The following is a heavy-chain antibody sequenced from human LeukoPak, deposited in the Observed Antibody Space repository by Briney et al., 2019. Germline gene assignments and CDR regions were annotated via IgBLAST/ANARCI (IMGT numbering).Heavy chain of an antibody. CDR1: GFTFGDYP. CDR3: TREYYFDSSDYYYDSH. J-gene: IGHJ4*02. Sequence: GRSLRLSCTASGFTFGDYPMSWVRPAPGKGLEWIGFIRSKANGGTTEYAASVKGRFTISRDDPKSIAYLQMNSLKTEDTAVYYCTREYYFDSSDYYYDSHWGQGTLVTVSS. CDR2: IRSKANGGTT. V-gene: IGHV3-49*04. D-gene: IGHD3-22*01.